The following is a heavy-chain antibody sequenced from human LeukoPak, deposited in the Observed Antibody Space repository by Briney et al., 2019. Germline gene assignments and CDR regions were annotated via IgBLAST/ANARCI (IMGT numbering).Heavy chain of an antibody. D-gene: IGHD5-18*01. CDR3: AKDHGTAMVTDYFDY. CDR1: GFTFSSYG. CDR2: ISYDGSNK. J-gene: IGHJ4*02. V-gene: IGHV3-30*18. Sequence: PGGSLRLSCAASGFTFSSYGMHWVRQAPGKGLEWVAVISYDGSNKYYADSVKGRFTISRDNSKNTLYLQMNSLRAEDTAVYYCAKDHGTAMVTDYFDYWGQGTLVTVSS.